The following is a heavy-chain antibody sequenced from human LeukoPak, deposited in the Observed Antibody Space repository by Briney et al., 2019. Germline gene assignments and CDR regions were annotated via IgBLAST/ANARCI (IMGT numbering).Heavy chain of an antibody. Sequence: PGGSLRLSCAASGFPFNAYWKTWVRQAPGKGLEWVANIRQDGDTKYYVDSVKGRFTISRDNAMNSLYLQMNSLRAEDTAIYYCARSSPYGTTWYGRSDFWGQGTLVTVSS. V-gene: IGHV3-7*03. D-gene: IGHD6-13*01. CDR2: IRQDGDTK. J-gene: IGHJ4*02. CDR3: ARSSPYGTTWYGRSDF. CDR1: GFPFNAYW.